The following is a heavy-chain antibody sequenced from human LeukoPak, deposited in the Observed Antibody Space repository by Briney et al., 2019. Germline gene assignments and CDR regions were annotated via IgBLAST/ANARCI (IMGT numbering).Heavy chain of an antibody. J-gene: IGHJ4*02. Sequence: PGGSLRLSCAASGFTFSNYGMSWVRQAPGKGLEWVSSVSATGRSPFYADSVKGRFTISRDNTENTVDLQMNSLRAEDTAVYYCASEAVAGIYWGQGTLVTVSS. D-gene: IGHD6-19*01. CDR2: VSATGRSP. CDR3: ASEAVAGIY. CDR1: GFTFSNYG. V-gene: IGHV3-23*01.